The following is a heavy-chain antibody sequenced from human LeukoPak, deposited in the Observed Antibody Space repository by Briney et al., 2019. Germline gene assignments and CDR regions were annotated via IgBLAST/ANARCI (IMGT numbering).Heavy chain of an antibody. CDR1: GGSFSGYY. J-gene: IGHJ6*03. V-gene: IGHV4-34*01. Sequence: SETLSLTCALYGGSFSGYYWSWIRQPSGKGLEWIGEINHSGSTNYNPSLKSRVTISVDTSKNQFSLKLSSVTAADTAVYYCARGWDCSSTSCYPYYYYYYMDVWGKGTTVTVSS. CDR2: INHSGST. D-gene: IGHD2-2*01. CDR3: ARGWDCSSTSCYPYYYYYYMDV.